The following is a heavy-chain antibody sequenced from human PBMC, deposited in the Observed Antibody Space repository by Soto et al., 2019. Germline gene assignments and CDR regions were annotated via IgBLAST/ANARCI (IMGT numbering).Heavy chain of an antibody. Sequence: LRLSCAASGFIFSDYYVSWIRQPPGKGLEWIGYIYHSGSTYYNPSLKSRVTISVDRSKNQFSLKLSSVTAADTAGYYCAGGLVTTLHDWGQGTLVTVSS. CDR3: AGGLVTTLHD. CDR2: IYHSGST. V-gene: IGHV4-30-2*01. CDR1: GFIFSDYY. D-gene: IGHD4-17*01. J-gene: IGHJ4*02.